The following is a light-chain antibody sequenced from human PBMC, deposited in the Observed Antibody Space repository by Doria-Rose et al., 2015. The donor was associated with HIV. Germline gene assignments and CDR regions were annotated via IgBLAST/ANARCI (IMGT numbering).Light chain of an antibody. CDR1: QTVSTY. Sequence: DLQMTQSPSSLSASIGDRVTITCRASQTVSTYLNWFQQEPGKAPKLLIYAASRLQSGVPSRFSGSGSGTDFTLTISGLQPGDFETYDCQQNYSSPPWTCGQGTKVE. J-gene: IGKJ1*01. V-gene: IGKV1-39*01. CDR2: AAS. CDR3: QQNYSSPPWT.